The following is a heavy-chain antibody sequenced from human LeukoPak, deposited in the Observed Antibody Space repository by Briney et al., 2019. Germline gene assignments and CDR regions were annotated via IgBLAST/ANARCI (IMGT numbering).Heavy chain of an antibody. CDR2: ISSRSTYI. CDR1: GFTFNDYG. Sequence: GGSLRLSCAASGFTFNDYGMTWVRQAPGKGLEWVSSISSRSTYIYYADSVKGRFTVSRENAENSLYLQMNSLRTEDTAVYYCARQLAGSYYMDVWGKGTTVTVSS. J-gene: IGHJ6*03. D-gene: IGHD3-10*01. V-gene: IGHV3-21*01. CDR3: ARQLAGSYYMDV.